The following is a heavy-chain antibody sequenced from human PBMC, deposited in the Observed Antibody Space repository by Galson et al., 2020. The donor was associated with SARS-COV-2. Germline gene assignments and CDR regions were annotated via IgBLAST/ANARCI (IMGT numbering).Heavy chain of an antibody. J-gene: IGHJ4*02. CDR2: ISYDGSNK. CDR1: GFTFSSYA. D-gene: IGHD1-26*01. V-gene: IGHV3-30*04. Sequence: GGSLRLSCAASGFTFSSYAMHWVRQAPGKGLEWVAVISYDGSNKYYADSVKGRFTISRDNSKNTLYLQMNSLRAEDTAVYYCARGEGGSYYVSGYWGQGTLVTVSS. CDR3: ARGEGGSYYVSGY.